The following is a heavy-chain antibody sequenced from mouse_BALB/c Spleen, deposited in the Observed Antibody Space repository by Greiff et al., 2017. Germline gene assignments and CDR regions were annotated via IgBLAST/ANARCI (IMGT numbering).Heavy chain of an antibody. V-gene: IGHV7-3*02. CDR3: ARAPYDALLYYAMDY. Sequence: EVKLMESGGGLVQPGGSLRLSCATSGFTFTDYYMSWVRQPPGKALEWLGFIRNKANGYTTEYSASVKGRFTISRDNSQSILYLQMNTLRAEDSATYYCARAPYDALLYYAMDYWGQGTSVTVSS. CDR1: GFTFTDYY. CDR2: IRNKANGYTT. J-gene: IGHJ4*01. D-gene: IGHD2-12*01.